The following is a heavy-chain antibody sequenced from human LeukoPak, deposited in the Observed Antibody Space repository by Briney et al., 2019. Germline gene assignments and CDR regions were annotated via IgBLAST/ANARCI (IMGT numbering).Heavy chain of an antibody. CDR1: GFTFINYY. CDR3: ARDLDYGEKSEDY. D-gene: IGHD4/OR15-4a*01. J-gene: IGHJ4*02. V-gene: IGHV1-46*01. CDR2: INLSGGST. Sequence: ASVKVSSKASGFTFINYYMHWVRLAPGQGLEWLGIINLSGGSTHYPQKFQDRVTMTRDTSTSTVYMELSSLRSEDTAVYYCARDLDYGEKSEDYWGQGTLVTVSS.